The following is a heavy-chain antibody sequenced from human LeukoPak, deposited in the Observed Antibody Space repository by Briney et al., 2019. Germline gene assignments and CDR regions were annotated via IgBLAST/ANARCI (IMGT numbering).Heavy chain of an antibody. CDR3: ARMVRGVRSLPYYYYYYMDV. CDR2: IYPGDSDT. D-gene: IGHD3-10*01. CDR1: GYSFTSYW. J-gene: IGHJ6*03. V-gene: IGHV5-51*01. Sequence: GESLKVSCKGSGYSFTSYWIGWVRQMPGKGLEWMGIIYPGDSDTRYSPSFQGQVTISADKSISTAYLQWSSLKASDTAMYYCARMVRGVRSLPYYYYYYMDVWGKGTTVTVSS.